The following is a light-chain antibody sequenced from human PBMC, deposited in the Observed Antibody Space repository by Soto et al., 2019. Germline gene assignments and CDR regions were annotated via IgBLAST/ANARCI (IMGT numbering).Light chain of an antibody. J-gene: IGLJ2*01. CDR1: NSDVGSYNY. Sequence: ALTQPASVSGSPGQSITISCTGTNSDVGSYNYISWYQQHPGKAPKLMIYEVSNRPSGVSNRFSGSKSANTASLTISGLQAEDEADYYCSAYRSTTLVVFGGGTKLTVL. V-gene: IGLV2-14*01. CDR3: SAYRSTTLVV. CDR2: EVS.